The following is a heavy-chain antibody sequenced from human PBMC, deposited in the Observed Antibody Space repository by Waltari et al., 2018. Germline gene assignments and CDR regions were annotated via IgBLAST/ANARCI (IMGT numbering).Heavy chain of an antibody. J-gene: IGHJ3*02. Sequence: QVQLVQSGAEVKKPGASVTVSCKASGYTFTGYYMHWVRQAPGQGLEWMGWINPNSGGTNYAQKFQGRVTMTRDTSISTAYMELSRLRSDDTAVYYCTKVAYYYDSSGYAFDIWGQGTMVTVSS. V-gene: IGHV1-2*02. CDR1: GYTFTGYY. D-gene: IGHD3-22*01. CDR2: INPNSGGT. CDR3: TKVAYYYDSSGYAFDI.